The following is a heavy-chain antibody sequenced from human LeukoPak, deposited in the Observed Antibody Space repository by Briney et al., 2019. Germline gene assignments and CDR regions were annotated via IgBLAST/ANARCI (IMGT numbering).Heavy chain of an antibody. V-gene: IGHV4-4*07. D-gene: IGHD2-15*01. CDR2: IYTSGST. CDR3: ARVGGGYCSGGSCEYYFDY. J-gene: IGHJ4*02. Sequence: SETLSLTCTVSGGSISSYYWSWIRQPAGKGLEWIGRIYTSGSTNYNSSLKSRVTMSVDTSKNQFSLKLSSVTAADTAVYYCARVGGGYCSGGSCEYYFDYWGQGTLVTVSS. CDR1: GGSISSYY.